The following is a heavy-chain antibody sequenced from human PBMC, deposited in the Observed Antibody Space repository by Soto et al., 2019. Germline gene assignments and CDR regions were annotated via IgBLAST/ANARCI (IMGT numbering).Heavy chain of an antibody. CDR1: GFTFSRVS. J-gene: IGHJ4*02. V-gene: IGHV3-21*01. CDR3: ARVAY. CDR2: ISSASYET. Sequence: GGALRLSCEASGFTFSRVSMNWVRQVPGKGLEWVASISSASYETSYADSVKGRFIISRDNAQNSLFLQMNTLGPEDSAIYYCARVAYWGPGTQVTVSS.